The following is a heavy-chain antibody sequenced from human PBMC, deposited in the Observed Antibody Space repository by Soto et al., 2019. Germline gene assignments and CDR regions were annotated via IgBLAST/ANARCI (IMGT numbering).Heavy chain of an antibody. J-gene: IGHJ4*02. Sequence: QVQLQESGPGLVKPSETLSLTCTVSGGSISTNYWSWIRQPPGKGLEWIGYIYSSGSTNYNPSLESRFIITVDTSKYQCSLNLSSVTATDTAIYYCARRKGGDYGHYFDYWGQGTLVTVSS. CDR2: IYSSGST. D-gene: IGHD4-17*01. CDR3: ARRKGGDYGHYFDY. CDR1: GGSISTNY. V-gene: IGHV4-4*09.